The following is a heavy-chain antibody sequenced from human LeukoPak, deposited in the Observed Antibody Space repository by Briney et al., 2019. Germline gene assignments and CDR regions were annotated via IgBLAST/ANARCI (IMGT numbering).Heavy chain of an antibody. D-gene: IGHD4-17*01. Sequence: SVKVSCKASGGTFSSYASSWVRQAPGQGLEWMGRIIPILGIANYAQKLQGRVTMTTDTSTSTAYMELRSLRSDDTAVYYCAXXXXLRYGDYYFDYWGQGTLVTVSS. V-gene: IGHV1-69*04. CDR2: IIPILGIA. J-gene: IGHJ4*02. CDR3: AXXXXLRYGDYYFDY. CDR1: GGTFSSYA.